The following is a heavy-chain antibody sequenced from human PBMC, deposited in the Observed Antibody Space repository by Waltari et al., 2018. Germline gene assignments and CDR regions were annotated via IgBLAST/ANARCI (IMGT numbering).Heavy chain of an antibody. V-gene: IGHV3-23*01. CDR1: GFTFSSYA. J-gene: IGHJ4*02. Sequence: EVQLLESGGGLVQPGGSLRLSCAASGFTFSSYAINWVRQAPGAGLGWVSAISVRDGTYYADSGKGRFTISRDTSKNTVYLQMSSLRAEDAALYYCASPFYNWDDPLNSWGQGTLVTVSS. CDR2: ISVRDGT. D-gene: IGHD1-20*01. CDR3: ASPFYNWDDPLNS.